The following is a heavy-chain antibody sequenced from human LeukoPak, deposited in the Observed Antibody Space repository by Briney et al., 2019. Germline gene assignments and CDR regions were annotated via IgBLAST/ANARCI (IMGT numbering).Heavy chain of an antibody. D-gene: IGHD2-15*01. CDR1: GFTFSTYW. CDR3: ARADIVVVRFDP. J-gene: IGHJ5*02. Sequence: GGSLRLSCAASGFTFSTYWMHWVRQAPGKGLVWVSRINSDGSSTSYADSVKGRFTISRDDAKNTLYLQMNSLRVEDTAVYYCARADIVVVRFDPWGQGTLVTVSS. CDR2: INSDGSST. V-gene: IGHV3-74*01.